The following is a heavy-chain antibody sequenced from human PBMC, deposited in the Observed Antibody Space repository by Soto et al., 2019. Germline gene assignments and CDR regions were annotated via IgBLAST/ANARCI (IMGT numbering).Heavy chain of an antibody. CDR1: GGSISDYA. Sequence: QMQLVQSAAEVKKPGSSVKVSCTSFGGSISDYAINWVRQAPGQGLEWMGGIIPLFHASDYAQKFQGRIRITADASANSVYLEVSRLRSEDTAVFYRTTSWRRTGDGPNKGAFDIWGPGTGVTVAS. V-gene: IGHV1-69*01. D-gene: IGHD1-1*01. J-gene: IGHJ3*02. CDR2: IIPLFHAS. CDR3: TTSWRRTGDGPNKGAFDI.